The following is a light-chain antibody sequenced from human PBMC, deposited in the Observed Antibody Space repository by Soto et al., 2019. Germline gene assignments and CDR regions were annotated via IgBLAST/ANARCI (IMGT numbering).Light chain of an antibody. Sequence: DTQMTQSPSTLSASVGDRVTITCRASQSISSWLAWYQQKPGKAPKLLIYKESSLESGVPSRFSGSGSGTEFTLTISSLQPDDFATYYCQQYNSYSYTFGQGTKLEIK. CDR3: QQYNSYSYT. V-gene: IGKV1-5*03. CDR1: QSISSW. CDR2: KES. J-gene: IGKJ2*01.